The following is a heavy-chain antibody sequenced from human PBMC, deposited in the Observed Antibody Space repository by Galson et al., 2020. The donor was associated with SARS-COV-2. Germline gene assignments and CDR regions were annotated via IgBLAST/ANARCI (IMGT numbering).Heavy chain of an antibody. CDR2: IRSKAYGGTT. J-gene: IGHJ4*02. CDR3: TRGDLITGYYSRPNYFDY. CDR1: GFTFGDYP. Sequence: GESLKISCTTSGFTFGDYPLSWFRQAPGRGLEWVAFIRSKAYGGTTAYAASVTGRFTISRDDSKSIAYLQMNSLKIEDTALYYCTRGDLITGYYSRPNYFDYWGQGTLVTVSS. D-gene: IGHD2-15*01. V-gene: IGHV3-49*03.